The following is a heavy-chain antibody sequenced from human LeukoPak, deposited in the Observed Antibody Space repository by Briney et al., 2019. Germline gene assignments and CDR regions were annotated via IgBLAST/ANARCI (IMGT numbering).Heavy chain of an antibody. Sequence: ASVKVSCKASGYTFTSYGISWVRQAPGQGLEWMGWISAYNGNTNYAQKLQGRATMTTDTSTSTAYMELRSLRSDDTAVYYCARDGSLGYCSSTSCYPYYYYGMDVWGQGTTVTVSS. D-gene: IGHD2-2*01. CDR3: ARDGSLGYCSSTSCYPYYYYGMDV. CDR1: GYTFTSYG. V-gene: IGHV1-18*01. CDR2: ISAYNGNT. J-gene: IGHJ6*02.